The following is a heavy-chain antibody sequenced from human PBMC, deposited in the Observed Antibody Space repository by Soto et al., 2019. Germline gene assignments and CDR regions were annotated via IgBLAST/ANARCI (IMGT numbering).Heavy chain of an antibody. CDR3: ARGSYYMDV. V-gene: IGHV4-59*01. Sequence: SETLSLTCTVSGGSISSYYWSWIRQPPGKGLECIGYIYYTGSTNYNPSLKSRVTISVDASKNQFSLKLSSVTAADTAVYYCARGSYYMDVWGNGTTVTVSS. CDR1: GGSISSYY. CDR2: IYYTGST. J-gene: IGHJ6*03.